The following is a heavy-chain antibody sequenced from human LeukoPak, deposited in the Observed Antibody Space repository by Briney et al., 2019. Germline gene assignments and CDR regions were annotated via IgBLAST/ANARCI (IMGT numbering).Heavy chain of an antibody. CDR3: ARSASARKWLRFRYFDY. J-gene: IGHJ4*02. D-gene: IGHD5-12*01. V-gene: IGHV1-8*01. CDR2: MNPNSGNT. Sequence: ASVKVSCKASGYTFTSYDINWVRQATGQGLEWIGWMNPNSGNTGYAQKFQGRVTMTRNTSISTAYMELSSLRSEDTAVYYCARSASARKWLRFRYFDYWGQGTLVTVSS. CDR1: GYTFTSYD.